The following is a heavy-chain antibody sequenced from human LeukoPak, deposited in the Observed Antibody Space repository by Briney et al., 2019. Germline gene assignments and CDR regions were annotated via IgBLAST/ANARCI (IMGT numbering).Heavy chain of an antibody. J-gene: IGHJ4*02. CDR3: AGDPRLLYDSSGYPLDY. V-gene: IGHV1-18*01. Sequence: ASVKVSCKASGYTFTSYGFSWVRQAPGQGLEWMGWISAYNGNTNYAQKLQGRVTMTTDTSTSTAYMELRSLRSDDTAVYYCAGDPRLLYDSSGYPLDYWGQGTLVTVSS. D-gene: IGHD3-22*01. CDR1: GYTFTSYG. CDR2: ISAYNGNT.